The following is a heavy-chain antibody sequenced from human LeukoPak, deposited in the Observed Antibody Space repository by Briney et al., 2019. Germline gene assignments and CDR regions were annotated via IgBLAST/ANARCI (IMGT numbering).Heavy chain of an antibody. CDR3: ARGSTLYYDILTGYYTPEPFDI. CDR2: IHYSGST. V-gene: IGHV4-61*08. D-gene: IGHD3-9*01. CDR1: GGSVSSAGYY. J-gene: IGHJ3*02. Sequence: PSESLSLTCTVSGGSVSSAGYYWSWIRHPPGKGLAFIGYIHYSGSTNYNPSLKSRVTISVDTSKNQFSLKLSSVTAADTAVYYCARGSTLYYDILTGYYTPEPFDIWGQGTMFTVSS.